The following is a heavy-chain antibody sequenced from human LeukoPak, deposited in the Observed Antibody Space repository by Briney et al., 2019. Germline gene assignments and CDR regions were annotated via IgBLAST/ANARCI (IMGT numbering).Heavy chain of an antibody. J-gene: IGHJ3*02. CDR1: GGSISSYY. V-gene: IGHV4-4*07. CDR3: ARAYGRHSSSWYVGDAFDI. D-gene: IGHD6-13*01. Sequence: SETLSLTCTVSGGSISSYYWSWIRQPAGKGLEWIGRIYTSGSTNYNPSLKSRVTMSVDTSKNQFSLKLSSVTAADTAVYYCARAYGRHSSSWYVGDAFDIWGQGTMVTVSS. CDR2: IYTSGST.